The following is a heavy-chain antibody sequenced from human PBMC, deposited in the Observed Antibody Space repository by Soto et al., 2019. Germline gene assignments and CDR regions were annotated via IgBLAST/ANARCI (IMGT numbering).Heavy chain of an antibody. CDR2: IYYSGST. J-gene: IGHJ5*02. Sequence: SETLSLTCTVSGGSISSYYWSWIRQPPGKGLEWIGYIYYSGSTNYNPSLKSRVTISVDTSKNQFSLKLSSVTAADTAVYYCASYIYDILTGPRGWFDPWGQGTLVTVSS. V-gene: IGHV4-59*01. CDR3: ASYIYDILTGPRGWFDP. D-gene: IGHD3-9*01. CDR1: GGSISSYY.